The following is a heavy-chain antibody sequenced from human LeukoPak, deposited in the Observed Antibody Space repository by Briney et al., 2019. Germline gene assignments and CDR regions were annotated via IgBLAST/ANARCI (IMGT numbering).Heavy chain of an antibody. D-gene: IGHD5-12*01. Sequence: ASVKVSCKASGYTFTSYAMNWVRQAPGQGLEWMGWINTNTGNPTYAQGFTGRFVFSLDASVSTAYLQISSLKAEDIAVYYCARDATTVATIMPAWGQGTLVTVSS. CDR1: GYTFTSYA. CDR3: ARDATTVATIMPA. CDR2: INTNTGNP. J-gene: IGHJ5*02. V-gene: IGHV7-4-1*02.